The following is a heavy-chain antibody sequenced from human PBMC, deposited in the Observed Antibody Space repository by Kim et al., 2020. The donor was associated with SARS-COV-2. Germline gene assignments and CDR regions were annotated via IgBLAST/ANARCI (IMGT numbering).Heavy chain of an antibody. CDR1: GFTFSSYW. J-gene: IGHJ3*02. CDR2: INSDGSST. V-gene: IGHV3-74*01. Sequence: GGSLRLSCAASGFTFSSYWMHWVRQAPGKGLVWVSRINSDGSSTSYADSVKGRFTISRDNAKNTLYLQMNSLRAEDTAVYYCARESYYYDSSGYYLRAFDIWGQGTMVTVSS. D-gene: IGHD3-22*01. CDR3: ARESYYYDSSGYYLRAFDI.